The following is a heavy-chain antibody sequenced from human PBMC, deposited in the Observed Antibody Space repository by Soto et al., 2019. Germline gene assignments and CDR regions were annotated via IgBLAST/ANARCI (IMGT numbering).Heavy chain of an antibody. V-gene: IGHV4-34*01. J-gene: IGHJ4*02. CDR3: ARSQADY. CDR2: INHSGST. Sequence: PLGASETLSLTCAVYGGSFSGYYWSWIRQPPGKGLEWIGEINHSGSTNYNPSLKSRVTISVDTSKNQFSLKLSSVTATDTAVYYCARSQADYWGQGTLVTVSS. CDR1: GGSFSGYY.